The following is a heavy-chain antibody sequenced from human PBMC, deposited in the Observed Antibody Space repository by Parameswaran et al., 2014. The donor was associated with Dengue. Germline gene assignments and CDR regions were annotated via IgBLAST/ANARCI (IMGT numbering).Heavy chain of an antibody. J-gene: IGHJ6*02. CDR3: AKSADTAMVIYYYYGMDV. CDR2: ISGSGGST. D-gene: IGHD5-18*01. V-gene: IGHV3-23*01. Sequence: VRQMPGKGLEWVSAISGSGGSTYYADSVKGRFTISRDNSKNTLYLQMNSLRAEDTAVYYCAKSADTAMVIYYYYGMDVWGQGTTVTVSS.